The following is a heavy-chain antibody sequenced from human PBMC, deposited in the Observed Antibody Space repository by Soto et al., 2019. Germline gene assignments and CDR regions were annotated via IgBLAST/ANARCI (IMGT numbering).Heavy chain of an antibody. D-gene: IGHD4-17*01. CDR2: IYHSGST. J-gene: IGHJ4*02. V-gene: IGHV4-30-2*01. Sequence: SETLSLTCAVSGGSISSGGYSWSWIRQPPGKGLEWIGYIYHSGSTYYNPSLKSRVTISVDRSKDQFSLKLSSVTAADTAVYYCARGYGDYWGQGTLVTVSS. CDR1: GGSISSGGYS. CDR3: ARGYGDY.